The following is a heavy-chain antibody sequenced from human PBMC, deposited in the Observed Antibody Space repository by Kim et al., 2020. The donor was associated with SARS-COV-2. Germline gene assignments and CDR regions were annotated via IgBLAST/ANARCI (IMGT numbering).Heavy chain of an antibody. Sequence: SETLSLTCTVSGGSISSGGYYWSWIRQHPGKGLEWIGYIYYSGSTYYNPSLKSRVTISVDTSKNQFSLKLSSVTAADTAVYYCATITMVRGSDYWGQGTLVTVSS. D-gene: IGHD3-10*01. CDR3: ATITMVRGSDY. J-gene: IGHJ4*02. CDR1: GGSISSGGYY. V-gene: IGHV4-31*03. CDR2: IYYSGST.